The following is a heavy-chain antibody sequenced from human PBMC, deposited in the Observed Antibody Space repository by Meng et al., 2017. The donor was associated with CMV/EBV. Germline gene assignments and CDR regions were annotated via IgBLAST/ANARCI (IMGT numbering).Heavy chain of an antibody. CDR1: GGSISTYY. D-gene: IGHD5-24*01. V-gene: IGHV4-59*01. J-gene: IGHJ4*02. CDR2: IYYSESA. CDR3: ARTSPHGNSDY. Sequence: SETLSLTCTVSGGSISTYYWSWMRQPPGKGLEWIGHIYYSESAKYKPSLKSRVTISVDTSKNQFSLKLRSVTAADTAVYYCARTSPHGNSDYWGQGTLVTVSS.